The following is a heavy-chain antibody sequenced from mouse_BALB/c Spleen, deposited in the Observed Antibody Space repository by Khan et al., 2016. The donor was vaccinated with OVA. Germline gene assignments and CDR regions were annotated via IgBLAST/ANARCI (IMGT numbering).Heavy chain of an antibody. Sequence: EVELVESGPGLVKPSQSLSLTCTVTGYSITSGYGWNWIRQFPGNKLEWMGYISYSGSTNYNPSLKSRISITRDTSKNQFFLQLNSVTTEDTATYYGARKARIKYWGQGTTLTVSS. D-gene: IGHD3-2*02. CDR2: ISYSGST. CDR1: GYSITSGYG. CDR3: ARKARIKY. V-gene: IGHV3-2*02. J-gene: IGHJ2*01.